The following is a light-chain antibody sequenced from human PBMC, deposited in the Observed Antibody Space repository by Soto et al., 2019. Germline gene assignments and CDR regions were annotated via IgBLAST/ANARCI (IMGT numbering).Light chain of an antibody. J-gene: IGKJ5*01. CDR3: QQLNTYPIT. Sequence: DIQMTQSPSTLSASVVDRVTITCRASQSISNWLAWYQQKPGKAPTLLIYDVSRLESGVPSRFSGSGSGTEFTLTINSLQPDDFATYYCQQLNTYPITFGQGTRLEIK. V-gene: IGKV1-5*01. CDR2: DVS. CDR1: QSISNW.